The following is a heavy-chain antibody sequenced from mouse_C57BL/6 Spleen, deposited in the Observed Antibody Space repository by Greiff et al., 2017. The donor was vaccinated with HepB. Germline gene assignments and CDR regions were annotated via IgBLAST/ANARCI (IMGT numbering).Heavy chain of an antibody. CDR3: AVRNYNYAMDY. Sequence: EVQLQQSGPELVKPGASVKISCKASGYTFTDYYMNWVKQSHGKSLEWIGDINPNNGGTSYNQKFKGKATLTVDKSSSTAYMELRSLTSEDSAVYYCAVRNYNYAMDYWGQGTSVTVSS. D-gene: IGHD2-1*01. CDR2: INPNNGGT. CDR1: GYTFTDYY. V-gene: IGHV1-26*01. J-gene: IGHJ4*01.